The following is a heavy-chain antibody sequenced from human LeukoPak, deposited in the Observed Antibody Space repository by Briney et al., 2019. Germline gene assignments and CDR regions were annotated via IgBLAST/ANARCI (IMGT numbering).Heavy chain of an antibody. V-gene: IGHV4-59*12. J-gene: IGHJ5*02. CDR3: ARLSPGIAAAGTLGWFDP. CDR1: GGSISSYY. Sequence: PSETLSLTCTVSGGSISSYYWSWIRQPPGKGLEWIGYIYYSGSTNYNPSLKSRVTISVDTSKNQFSLKLSSVTAADTAVYYCARLSPGIAAAGTLGWFDPWGQGTLVTVSS. CDR2: IYYSGST. D-gene: IGHD6-13*01.